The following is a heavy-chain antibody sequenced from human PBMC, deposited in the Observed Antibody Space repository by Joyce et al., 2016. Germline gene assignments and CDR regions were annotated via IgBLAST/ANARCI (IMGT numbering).Heavy chain of an antibody. CDR1: GYTFTSYG. V-gene: IGHV1-18*04. D-gene: IGHD1-1*01. CDR2: MSAYNGHT. Sequence: QVQLVQSGAEVKKPGASVKVSCKASGYTFTSYGISWVRQAPGEGLEWVGWMSAYNGHTYYGQNFQGRVTMTTDTSTSTAYMELESLRSDDTAVYYCGRDQYGPGWNGLDYWGQGTLVTVSS. J-gene: IGHJ4*02. CDR3: GRDQYGPGWNGLDY.